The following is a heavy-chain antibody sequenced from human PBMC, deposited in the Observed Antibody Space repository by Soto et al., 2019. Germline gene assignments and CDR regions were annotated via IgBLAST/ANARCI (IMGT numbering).Heavy chain of an antibody. D-gene: IGHD3-3*01. CDR1: GGSISSCGYY. CDR2: IYYSGST. J-gene: IGHJ6*02. CDR3: ASSLPYYDFWSGYYTGYYYYGMDV. Sequence: PSETLSLTCTVSGGSISSCGYYWSWIRQHPGKGLEWIGYIYYSGSTYYNPSLKSRVTISVDTSKNQFSLKLSSVTAADTAVYYCASSLPYYDFWSGYYTGYYYYGMDVWGQGTTVTVSS. V-gene: IGHV4-31*03.